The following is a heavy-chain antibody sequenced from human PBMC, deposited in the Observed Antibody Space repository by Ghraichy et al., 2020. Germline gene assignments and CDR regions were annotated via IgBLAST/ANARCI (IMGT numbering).Heavy chain of an antibody. Sequence: GGSLRLSCAASGFTYSSYAMSWVRQAPGKGLEWVSAISGSGGTTYYADSVKGRFTISRDNSKNTLYLQMNSLRAEDTAIYYCVKVRKIADGFDAFDIWGQGTLVTVSS. V-gene: IGHV3-23*01. CDR2: ISGSGGTT. J-gene: IGHJ3*02. CDR3: VKVRKIADGFDAFDI. CDR1: GFTYSSYA. D-gene: IGHD6-13*01.